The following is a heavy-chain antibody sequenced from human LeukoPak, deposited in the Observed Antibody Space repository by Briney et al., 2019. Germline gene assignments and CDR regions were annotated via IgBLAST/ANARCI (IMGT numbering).Heavy chain of an antibody. CDR3: VTDGGQPPYYFTY. CDR1: GFTFPDAW. J-gene: IGHJ1*01. D-gene: IGHD3-3*01. Sequence: GGSLRLSCAASGFTFPDAWIHWVRQAPGKGLEWVGRIKNRNRGRTTDYAAPVKGRFTISRDDSRDTLYLQMNSLKTEDTAVYYCVTDGGQPPYYFTYWGQGTLVTVSS. V-gene: IGHV3-15*01. CDR2: IKNRNRGRTT.